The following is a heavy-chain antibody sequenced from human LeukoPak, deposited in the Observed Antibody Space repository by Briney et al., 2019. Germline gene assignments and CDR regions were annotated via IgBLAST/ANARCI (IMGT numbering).Heavy chain of an antibody. CDR3: TTDQMTTVTEAHYYYYYYMGV. CDR1: GFTFSNAW. CDR2: IKSKTDGGTT. Sequence: GGSLRLSCAASGFTFSNAWMSWVRQAPGKGLEWVGRIKSKTDGGTTDYAAPVKGRFTISRDDSKNTLYLQMNSLKTEDTAVYYCTTDQMTTVTEAHYYYYYYMGVWGKGTTVTVSS. V-gene: IGHV3-15*01. D-gene: IGHD4-17*01. J-gene: IGHJ6*03.